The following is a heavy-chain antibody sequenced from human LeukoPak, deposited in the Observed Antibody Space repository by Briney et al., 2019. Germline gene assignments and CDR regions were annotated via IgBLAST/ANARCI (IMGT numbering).Heavy chain of an antibody. J-gene: IGHJ4*02. CDR1: GYTFTSYD. Sequence: GASVKVSCKASGYTFTSYDINWVRQATGQGLEWMGWMNPNSGNTGYAQKFQGRVTITRNTSISTAYMELSSLRSEDTAVYYCARDTSIAAAGLDYWGQGTLVTVSP. V-gene: IGHV1-8*03. CDR2: MNPNSGNT. CDR3: ARDTSIAAAGLDY. D-gene: IGHD6-13*01.